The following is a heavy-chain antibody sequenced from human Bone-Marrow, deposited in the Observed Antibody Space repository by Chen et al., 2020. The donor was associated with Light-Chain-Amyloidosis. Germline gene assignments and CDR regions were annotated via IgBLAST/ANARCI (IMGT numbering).Heavy chain of an antibody. V-gene: IGHV3-23*04. Sequence: VHLVESGGGVVQPGRSLRLSCAVSGFIFSDYAMSWVRQAPGKGLEWVSTVSGSTVSTYYAGAVKGRFIISRDNSNSTLYLQMNSLRAGDTAVYFCTRKGGYFDFWGQGSLVTVSS. J-gene: IGHJ4*02. CDR3: TRKGGYFDF. D-gene: IGHD3-10*01. CDR2: VSGSTVST. CDR1: GFIFSDYA.